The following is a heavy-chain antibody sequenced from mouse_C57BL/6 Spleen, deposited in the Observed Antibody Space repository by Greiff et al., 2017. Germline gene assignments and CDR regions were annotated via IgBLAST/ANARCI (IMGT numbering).Heavy chain of an antibody. Sequence: VQLKESGPELVKPGASVKISCKASGYSFTGYYMNWVKQSPEKSLEWIGEINPSTGGTTYNQKFKAKATLTVDKSSSTAYMQLKSLTSEDSAVYYCARTYDYPPYYFDYWGQGTTLTVSS. D-gene: IGHD2-4*01. CDR1: GYSFTGYY. V-gene: IGHV1-42*01. CDR3: ARTYDYPPYYFDY. CDR2: INPSTGGT. J-gene: IGHJ2*01.